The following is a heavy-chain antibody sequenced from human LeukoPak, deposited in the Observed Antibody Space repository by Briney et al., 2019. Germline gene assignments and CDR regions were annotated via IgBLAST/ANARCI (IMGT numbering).Heavy chain of an antibody. V-gene: IGHV6-1*01. J-gene: IGHJ4*02. D-gene: IGHD3-16*01. CDR2: TYYRSRWHN. Sequence: SQTLSLTCAISGDSVSSNSAVWLWIRQSPSRGLEWLGGTYYRSRWHNDYAVSVKSRMTINPETSKNQFSLHLNSVTPEDTAVYYCARHLDGGPDYWGQGTLVTVSS. CDR1: GDSVSSNSAV. CDR3: ARHLDGGPDY.